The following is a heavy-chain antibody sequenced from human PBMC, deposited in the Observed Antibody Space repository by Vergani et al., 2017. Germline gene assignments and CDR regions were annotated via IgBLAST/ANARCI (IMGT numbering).Heavy chain of an antibody. Sequence: EVQLLESGGGLVQPGGSLRLSCAASGFTFSSYAMSWVRQAPGKGLEWVSAISGSGGSTYYAASVKGRFTISRDNSKTTLYLQMNSLRAEDTAVYYCAKDHEWELLRGYYFDYWGQGTLVTVSS. V-gene: IGHV3-23*01. D-gene: IGHD1-26*01. CDR2: ISGSGGST. CDR1: GFTFSSYA. CDR3: AKDHEWELLRGYYFDY. J-gene: IGHJ4*02.